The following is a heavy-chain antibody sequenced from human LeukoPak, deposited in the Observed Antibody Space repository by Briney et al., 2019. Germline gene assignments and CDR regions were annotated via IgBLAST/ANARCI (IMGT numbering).Heavy chain of an antibody. CDR2: ISGSGGST. J-gene: IGHJ4*02. V-gene: IGHV3-23*01. D-gene: IGHD5-12*01. CDR3: AKAGNAYSGYDYYLDY. CDR1: GFTFSSYA. Sequence: PGGSLRLSCAASGFTFSSYAMSWVRQAPGKGLEWVSAISGSGGSTYYADSVKGRFTISRDNSKNTLYLQMNSLRAEDTAVYYCAKAGNAYSGYDYYLDYWGQGTLVTVSS.